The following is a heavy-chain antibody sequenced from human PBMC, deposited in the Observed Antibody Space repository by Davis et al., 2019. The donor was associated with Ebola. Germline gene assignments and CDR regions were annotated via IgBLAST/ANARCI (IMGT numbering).Heavy chain of an antibody. J-gene: IGHJ4*02. CDR3: VREGRIFGLAY. CDR2: IKTDGSMT. D-gene: IGHD3-3*02. CDR1: GFSFSSYW. Sequence: GESLKISCGASGFSFSSYWMHWVRQAPGKGLVWVSRIKTDGSMTGYGDSVQGRLTISRDNAKNPVYLQMNDLRAEDTAVYYCVREGRIFGLAYWGQGALVTVSS. V-gene: IGHV3-74*01.